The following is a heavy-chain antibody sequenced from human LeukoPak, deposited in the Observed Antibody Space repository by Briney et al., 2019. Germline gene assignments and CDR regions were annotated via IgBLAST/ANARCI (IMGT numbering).Heavy chain of an antibody. Sequence: GGSLRLSCAASGFTFSSYSMNWVRQAPGKGLEWISYIRSSGTPIYYAESVKGRFTISRDNAKNSLYLQMDSLRADDTAVYYCVRDSSGWQQISFDVWGQGTMVIVSS. J-gene: IGHJ3*01. D-gene: IGHD6-19*01. CDR3: VRDSSGWQQISFDV. CDR2: IRSSGTPI. V-gene: IGHV3-48*01. CDR1: GFTFSSYS.